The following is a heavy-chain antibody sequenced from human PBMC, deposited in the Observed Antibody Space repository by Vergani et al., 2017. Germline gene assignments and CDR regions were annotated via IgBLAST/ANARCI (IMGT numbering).Heavy chain of an antibody. CDR3: ARSRGYSYGYPFYYYGMDV. CDR1: GGSISSYY. Sequence: QVQLQESGPGLVKPSETLSLTCTVPGGSISSYYWSWIRQPPGKGLEWIGYSYYSGITTYNTSLNSRVTISVDTSKNQFSLKLSSVTAAATAVYYCARSRGYSYGYPFYYYGMDVWGQGTTVTVSS. D-gene: IGHD5-18*01. CDR2: SYYSGIT. J-gene: IGHJ6*02. V-gene: IGHV4-59*01.